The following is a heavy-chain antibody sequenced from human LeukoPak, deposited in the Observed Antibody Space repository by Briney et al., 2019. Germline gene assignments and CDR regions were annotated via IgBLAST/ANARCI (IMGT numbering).Heavy chain of an antibody. CDR3: ASDGKSGSYHGFFDY. V-gene: IGHV3-66*01. CDR1: GFTVSSSY. CDR2: IYTGGTT. Sequence: PGGSLRLSCAASGFTVSSSYMSWVRQAPGKGLEWVSIIYTGGTTYYADSVQDRFTVSIDNSKNTLFLQMNSLRAEDTAVYYCASDGKSGSYHGFFDYWGQGTLVTVSS. J-gene: IGHJ4*02. D-gene: IGHD1-26*01.